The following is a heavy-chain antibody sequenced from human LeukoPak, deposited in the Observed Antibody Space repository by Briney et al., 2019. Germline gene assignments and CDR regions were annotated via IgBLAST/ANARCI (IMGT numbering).Heavy chain of an antibody. CDR1: GFTFSNYA. J-gene: IGHJ4*02. CDR3: ARDGGGSPDY. D-gene: IGHD1-26*01. CDR2: ISDDGGST. V-gene: IGHV3-64*01. Sequence: GGSLRLSCAASGFTFSNYAMHWVRQAPGKGLEYVSAISDDGGSTYYANSVKGRFTISRDNSKNTLYLQTGSLRAEDLAVYYCARDGGGSPDYWGQGTLVTVSS.